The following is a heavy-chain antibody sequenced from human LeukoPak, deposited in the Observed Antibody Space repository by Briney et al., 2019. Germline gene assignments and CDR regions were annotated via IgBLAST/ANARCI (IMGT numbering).Heavy chain of an antibody. J-gene: IGHJ4*02. D-gene: IGHD3-22*01. CDR2: IYHSGST. CDR3: ARVGSRYYYDSSGYYRGKNNRPYYFDC. Sequence: SETLSLTCTVSGGSISSSSYYCAWIRPPPGKGLEWIGSIYHSGSTYYNPSLKSRVTISVDTSKNQFSLKLSSVNAADTAVYYCARVGSRYYYDSSGYYRGKNNRPYYFDCWGQGTLVTVSS. V-gene: IGHV4-39*07. CDR1: GGSISSSSYY.